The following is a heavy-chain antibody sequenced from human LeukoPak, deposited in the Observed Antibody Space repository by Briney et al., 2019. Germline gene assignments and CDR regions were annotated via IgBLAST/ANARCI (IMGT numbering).Heavy chain of an antibody. CDR3: ARKTDRPGAVGRDRYFDL. CDR1: GFTFSSYE. CDR2: ISVGGGAM. Sequence: GGSLRLSCAASGFTFSSYEMTWVRQAPGKGLEWVSYISVGGGAMYYADSVKGRFTTSRDDAKNSLFLQMNSLRAEDTAIYYCARKTDRPGAVGRDRYFDLWGRGTPITVSS. D-gene: IGHD6-13*01. J-gene: IGHJ2*01. V-gene: IGHV3-48*03.